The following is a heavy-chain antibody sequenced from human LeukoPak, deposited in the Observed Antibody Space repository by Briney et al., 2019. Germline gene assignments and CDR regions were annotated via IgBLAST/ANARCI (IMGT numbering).Heavy chain of an antibody. J-gene: IGHJ4*02. CDR2: ISYSGTT. CDR1: GGSISSGSYY. V-gene: IGHV4-39*01. Sequence: SETLPLTCTVSGGSISSGSYYWGWIRQPPGKGLEWIGSISYSGTTYYNPSLKGRVTISVDTSKNQFSLNLRSVTAADTAVYSCARHDDYGDFYSPFDYWGLGILVTVSS. CDR3: ARHDDYGDFYSPFDY. D-gene: IGHD4-17*01.